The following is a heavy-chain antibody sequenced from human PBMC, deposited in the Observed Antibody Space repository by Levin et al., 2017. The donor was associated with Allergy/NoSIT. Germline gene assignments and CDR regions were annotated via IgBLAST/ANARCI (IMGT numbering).Heavy chain of an antibody. CDR1: GFTFSDYY. Sequence: PGGSLRLSCAASGFTFSDYYMSWIRQAPGKGLEWVSYISSSGSTIYYADSVKGRFTISRDNAKNSLYLQMNSLRAEDTAVYYCARVHSSSWYPDVAVGYWGQGTLVTVSS. V-gene: IGHV3-11*01. D-gene: IGHD6-13*01. J-gene: IGHJ4*02. CDR3: ARVHSSSWYPDVAVGY. CDR2: ISSSGSTI.